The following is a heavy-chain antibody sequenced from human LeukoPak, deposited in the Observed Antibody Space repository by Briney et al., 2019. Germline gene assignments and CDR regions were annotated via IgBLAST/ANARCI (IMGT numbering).Heavy chain of an antibody. CDR1: GGSFSGYY. D-gene: IGHD6-19*01. J-gene: IGHJ4*02. V-gene: IGHV4-34*01. CDR3: ARRRSGCSLDY. CDR2: INHSGST. Sequence: SETLSLTCAVYGGSFSGYYWSWIRQPPGKGLEWIGEINHSGSTNYNPSLKSRVTISVDTSKNQFSLKLSSVTAADTAVYYCARRRSGCSLDYWGQGTLVTVSS.